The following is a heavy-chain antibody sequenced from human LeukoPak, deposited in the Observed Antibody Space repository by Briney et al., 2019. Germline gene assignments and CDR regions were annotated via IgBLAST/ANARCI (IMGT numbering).Heavy chain of an antibody. J-gene: IGHJ4*02. CDR1: GLTFSSYA. CDR2: ISYDGSNK. CDR3: ASPPHYGDYYFDY. V-gene: IGHV3-30-3*01. D-gene: IGHD4-17*01. Sequence: PGGSLRLSCAASGLTFSSYAMHWVRQAPGKGLEWVAVISYDGSNKYYADSVKGRFTISRDNSKNTLYLQMNSLRAEDTAVYYCASPPHYGDYYFDYWGQGTLVTVSS.